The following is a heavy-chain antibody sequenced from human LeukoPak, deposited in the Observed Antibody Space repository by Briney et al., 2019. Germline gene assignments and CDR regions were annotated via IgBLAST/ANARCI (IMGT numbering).Heavy chain of an antibody. V-gene: IGHV1-8*01. CDR3: ARGTRHHYYYYGMDV. Sequence: ASVKVSCKASGYTFTSYDINWMRQATGQGLEWMGWMNPNSGNTGYAQKFQGRVTMTRNTSISTAYMELSSLRSEDTAVYYCARGTRHHYYYYGMDVWGQGTTVTVSS. CDR1: GYTFTSYD. CDR2: MNPNSGNT. J-gene: IGHJ6*02.